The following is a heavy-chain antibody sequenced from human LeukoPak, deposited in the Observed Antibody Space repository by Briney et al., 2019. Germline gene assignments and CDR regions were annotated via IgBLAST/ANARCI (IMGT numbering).Heavy chain of an antibody. CDR2: IYYSGST. D-gene: IGHD5-12*01. Sequence: SETLSLTCTVSGGSISSGGYYWSWIRQHPGKGLEWIGYIYYSGSTYYNPSPKSRVTISVDTSKNQFSLKLSSVTAADTAVYYCARGGRGGYDYSFDYWGQGTLVTVSS. V-gene: IGHV4-31*03. CDR3: ARGGRGGYDYSFDY. CDR1: GGSISSGGYY. J-gene: IGHJ4*02.